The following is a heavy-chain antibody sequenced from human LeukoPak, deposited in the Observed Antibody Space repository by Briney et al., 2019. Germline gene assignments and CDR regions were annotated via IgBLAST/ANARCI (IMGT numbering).Heavy chain of an antibody. J-gene: IGHJ4*02. CDR2: ISGSGGNT. D-gene: IGHD2-2*01. V-gene: IGHV3-23*01. Sequence: GGSLRLPCAASGFTFSSYAMSWVRQAPGKGLEWVSAISGSGGNTYYADCVKGRFTISRDNSKNTLYLQMDSLGAEDTAVYYCVKGSSTWYYFDYWGQGTLVTVFS. CDR1: GFTFSSYA. CDR3: VKGSSTWYYFDY.